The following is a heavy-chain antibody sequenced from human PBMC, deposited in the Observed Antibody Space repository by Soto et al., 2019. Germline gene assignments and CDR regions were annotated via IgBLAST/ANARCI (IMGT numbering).Heavy chain of an antibody. CDR1: GFTFSSYA. V-gene: IGHV3-23*01. CDR3: AKEGEGGSYLDY. D-gene: IGHD1-26*01. CDR2: ISGSGGST. Sequence: EVQLLESGGGLVQPGGSLRLSCAASGFTFSSYAMSWVRQAPGKGLEWVSAISGSGGSTYYADSVKGRFTISRDNTKNTLYLQMNSLRAEDRAVYYCAKEGEGGSYLDYWGQGTLVTVSS. J-gene: IGHJ4*02.